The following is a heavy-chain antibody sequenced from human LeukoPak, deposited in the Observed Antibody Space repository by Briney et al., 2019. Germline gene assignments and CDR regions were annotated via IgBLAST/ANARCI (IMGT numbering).Heavy chain of an antibody. Sequence: SETLSLTCTVSGGSISSYYWSWIRQPPGKGLEWIGYIYYSGSTNYNPSVKSRVTISVDTSKNQFSLKLSSVTAADTAVYYCARVEDGYDYNFDLWGRGTLVTVSS. CDR3: ARVEDGYDYNFDL. D-gene: IGHD5-12*01. CDR2: IYYSGST. CDR1: GGSISSYY. V-gene: IGHV4-59*12. J-gene: IGHJ2*01.